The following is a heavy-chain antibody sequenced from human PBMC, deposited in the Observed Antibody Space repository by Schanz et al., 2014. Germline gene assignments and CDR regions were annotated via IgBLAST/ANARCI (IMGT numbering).Heavy chain of an antibody. CDR1: GYTFTAYG. CDR2: IIPILGIA. D-gene: IGHD3-16*01. Sequence: QVQLVQSGAEVKKPGASVKVSCKASGYTFTAYGINWVRQAPGQGLEWMGRIIPILGIATYAQKFQGRLSLTGDMSTSTLYLELRSLTSEDTAVYYCARNYEWFESWGQGTLVTVSS. J-gene: IGHJ5*01. CDR3: ARNYEWFES. V-gene: IGHV1-69*04.